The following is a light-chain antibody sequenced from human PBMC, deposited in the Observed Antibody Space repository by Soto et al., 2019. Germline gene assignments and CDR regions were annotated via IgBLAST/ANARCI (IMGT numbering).Light chain of an antibody. CDR2: GVS. CDR3: CSYAGPTTFVV. J-gene: IGLJ2*01. CDR1: SSDIGNYNL. V-gene: IGLV2-23*02. Sequence: QSALTQPASVSGSPGQSITTSCTGTSSDIGNYNLVSWYQQYPGKAPKLMIFGVSERPSGVSNRFSGSKSGNTASLTISGLQAEDEADYYCCSYAGPTTFVVFGGGTKLTVL.